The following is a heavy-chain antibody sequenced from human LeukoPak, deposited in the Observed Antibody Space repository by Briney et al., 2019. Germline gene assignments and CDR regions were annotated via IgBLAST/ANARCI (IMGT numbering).Heavy chain of an antibody. CDR2: IYHSGST. CDR1: GGSISYYY. J-gene: IGHJ5*02. V-gene: IGHV4-30-2*01. Sequence: SETLSLTRTVSGGSISYYYWSWIRQPPGKGLEWIGCIYHSGSTYYNPSLKSRVTISVDRSKNQFSLKLSSVTAADTAVYYCARAGYYGSGSYLGNWFDPWGQGTLVTVSS. D-gene: IGHD3-10*01. CDR3: ARAGYYGSGSYLGNWFDP.